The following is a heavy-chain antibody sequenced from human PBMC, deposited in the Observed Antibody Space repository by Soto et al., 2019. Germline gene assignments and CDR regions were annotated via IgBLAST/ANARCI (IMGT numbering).Heavy chain of an antibody. J-gene: IGHJ3*02. CDR2: ISYSGNT. D-gene: IGHD2-2*01. Sequence: QVQLQESGPGLVKASQTLSLTCAVSGGSISSGGYYWSWIRQHPGKGLEWMGYISYSGNTYYKPALQARLTISVDTSTNQLSLRLTSVTAADTGVYYCARDRGVPAAADDAFDIWGQGTMVTVSS. CDR3: ARDRGVPAAADDAFDI. V-gene: IGHV4-31*11. CDR1: GGSISSGGYY.